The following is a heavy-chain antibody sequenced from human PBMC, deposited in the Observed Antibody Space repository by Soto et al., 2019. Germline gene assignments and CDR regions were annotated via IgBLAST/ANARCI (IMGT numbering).Heavy chain of an antibody. CDR3: ARTPWDGYTGYYFDY. CDR2: IYHSGST. Sequence: SETLSLTCAVSGGSISSGGYFWSWIRQPPGKGLEWIGYIYHSGSTYYNPSLKSRVTISIDRSKNQFSLKLSSVTAADTAVYSCARTPWDGYTGYYFDYWGQGTLVTVSS. J-gene: IGHJ4*02. V-gene: IGHV4-30-2*01. CDR1: GGSISSGGYF. D-gene: IGHD5-18*01.